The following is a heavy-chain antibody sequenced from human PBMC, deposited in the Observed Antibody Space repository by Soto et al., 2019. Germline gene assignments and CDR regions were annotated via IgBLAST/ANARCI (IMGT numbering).Heavy chain of an antibody. CDR1: GFSFSNYA. Sequence: EVQLLESGGGLVQPGGSLRLSCAASGFSFSNYAMNWVRQAPGKGLEWVSAISGGGDKTYYGDSVKGRFTLSRDKAKHTLYLQMNSLRAEDTAMYYCAKGLVWSSTWAIDYWGQGTLVTVSS. CDR3: AKGLVWSSTWAIDY. CDR2: ISGGGDKT. J-gene: IGHJ4*02. V-gene: IGHV3-23*01. D-gene: IGHD6-13*01.